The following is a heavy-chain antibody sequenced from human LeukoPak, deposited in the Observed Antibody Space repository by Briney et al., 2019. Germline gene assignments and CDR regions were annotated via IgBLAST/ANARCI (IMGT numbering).Heavy chain of an antibody. V-gene: IGHV1-2*02. CDR3: ARDPYSGYDWSWWRPSDTVYYFDY. D-gene: IGHD5-12*01. CDR2: INPHSGDA. Sequence: ASVKVSCKASGNTFTDHYMHWVRQAPGQGLEWMGEINPHSGDANYAQKFQGRVTQTRDTSISTAYMELSSLRPDDTAVYYCARDPYSGYDWSWWRPSDTVYYFDYWGQGTLVTVSS. CDR1: GNTFTDHY. J-gene: IGHJ4*02.